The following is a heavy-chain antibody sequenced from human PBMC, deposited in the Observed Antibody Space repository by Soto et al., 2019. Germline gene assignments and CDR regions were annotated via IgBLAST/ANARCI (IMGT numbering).Heavy chain of an antibody. Sequence: PSETLSLTCTVSGGSISSGDYYWGWIRQPPGKGLEWIGEINHSGSTNYNPSLKSRVTISVDTSKNQFSLKLSSVTAADTAVYYCARANGGYVRDFDYWGQGTLVTVSS. CDR2: INHSGST. CDR3: ARANGGYVRDFDY. J-gene: IGHJ4*02. V-gene: IGHV4-39*07. CDR1: GGSISSGDYY. D-gene: IGHD5-12*01.